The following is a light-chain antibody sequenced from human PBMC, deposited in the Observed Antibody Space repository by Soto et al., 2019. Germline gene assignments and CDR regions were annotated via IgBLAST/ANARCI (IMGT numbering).Light chain of an antibody. J-gene: IGKJ4*01. CDR1: QSVSSSY. Sequence: EIVLTQSPGTLSLSPGERATLSCRATQSVSSSYLAWYQQKPGQAPRLVIYGASSRATGIPDRFSGSGSGTYFTLTISRPEPEDFTVYFCHQYGSSALTFGGGTKVEIK. CDR2: GAS. CDR3: HQYGSSALT. V-gene: IGKV3-20*01.